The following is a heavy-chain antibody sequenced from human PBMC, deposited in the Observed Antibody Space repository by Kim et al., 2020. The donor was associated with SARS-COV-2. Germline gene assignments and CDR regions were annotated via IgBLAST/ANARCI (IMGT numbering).Heavy chain of an antibody. CDR2: INPNSGGT. J-gene: IGHJ6*02. V-gene: IGHV1-2*02. D-gene: IGHD2-15*01. Sequence: ASVKVSCKASGYTFTGYYMHWVRQAPGQGLEWMGWINPNSGGTNFTQKFQGRVTMTRDTSISTAYMELSRLTSDDTAVYYCARDRGYSVVVYSFDVWGQG. CDR1: GYTFTGYY. CDR3: ARDRGYSVVVYSFDV.